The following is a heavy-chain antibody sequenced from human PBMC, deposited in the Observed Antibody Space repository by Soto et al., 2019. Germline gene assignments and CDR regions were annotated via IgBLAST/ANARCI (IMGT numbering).Heavy chain of an antibody. D-gene: IGHD2-15*01. J-gene: IGHJ4*02. CDR1: GGSISGSY. CDR3: AKYRRTDAEGYSFDY. V-gene: IGHV4-59*01. Sequence: SETLSLSCTVSGGSISGSYWSWIRQTPGKVLEWIGYIHYSGSTNYNPSLKSRVTMSVDSAKNQFSLQLSSVSAADTAVYFCAKYRRTDAEGYSFDYWGQGALVTAPQ. CDR2: IHYSGST.